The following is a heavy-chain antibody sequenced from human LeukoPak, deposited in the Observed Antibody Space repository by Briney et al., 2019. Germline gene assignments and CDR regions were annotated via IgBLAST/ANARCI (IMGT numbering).Heavy chain of an antibody. J-gene: IGHJ4*02. V-gene: IGHV1-3*04. CDR1: GTSVTTNA. CDR3: AREKHQQWVACLQY. CDR2: INTDNGNT. D-gene: IGHD1-26*01. Sequence: ASVKVSCKASGTSVTTNAMHWVRQAPGQRLEWMGWINTDNGNTHYLQKFQGRVTITRDTSASTTYMELSSLTSEDTAVYYCAREKHQQWVACLQYWGQGTLVTVSS.